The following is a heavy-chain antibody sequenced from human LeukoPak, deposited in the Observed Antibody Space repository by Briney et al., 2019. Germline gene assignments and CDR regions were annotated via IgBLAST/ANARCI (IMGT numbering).Heavy chain of an antibody. CDR1: GFTFSSYV. Sequence: GGSLRLSCAASGFTFSSYVMHWVRQAPGKGLEWVAVIWYDGSNKYYADSVKGRFTISRDNSKNTLYLQMNSLRAEDTAVYYCARDNRQQLVQFGGDFDYWGQGTLVTVSS. V-gene: IGHV3-33*01. CDR3: ARDNRQQLVQFGGDFDY. D-gene: IGHD6-13*01. CDR2: IWYDGSNK. J-gene: IGHJ4*02.